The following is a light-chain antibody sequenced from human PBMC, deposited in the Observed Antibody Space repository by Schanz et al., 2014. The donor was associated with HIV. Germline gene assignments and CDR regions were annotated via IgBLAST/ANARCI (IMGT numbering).Light chain of an antibody. J-gene: IGKJ4*01. CDR3: HQRSNWPLT. Sequence: EIVLTQSPGSLSLSPGGRATLSCRASQSIISDYLAWYQQRPGQAPRLLIYDASNRATGIPARFSGSGSGTDFTLTVSSLEPEDFAVYYCHQRSNWPLTFGGGTKVEIK. CDR1: QSIISDY. CDR2: DAS. V-gene: IGKV3-11*01.